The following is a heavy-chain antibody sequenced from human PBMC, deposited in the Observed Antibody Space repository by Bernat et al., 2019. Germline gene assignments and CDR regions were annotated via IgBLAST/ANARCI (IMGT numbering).Heavy chain of an antibody. CDR3: ARDGSTANGGMDV. D-gene: IGHD5-18*01. J-gene: IGHJ6*02. CDR1: GFTFSSYA. V-gene: IGHV3-30-3*01. CDR2: ISYDGSNK. Sequence: QVQLVESGGGVVQPGRSLRLSCAASGFTFSSYAMHWVRQAPGKGLEWVAVISYDGSNKYYVDSVKGRFTISRDNSKNTLYLQMNSLRAEDTAVYYCARDGSTANGGMDVWGQGTTVTVSS.